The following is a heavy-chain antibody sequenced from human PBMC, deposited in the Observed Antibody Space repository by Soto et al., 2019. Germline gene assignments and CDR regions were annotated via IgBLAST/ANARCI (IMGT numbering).Heavy chain of an antibody. CDR3: TTLVPDIVVVVAATVSPHDY. D-gene: IGHD2-15*01. Sequence: GVLRLSCAASGFTFSNAWMSWVRQAPGKGLEWVGRIKSKTDGGTTDYAAPVKGRFTISRDDSKNTLYLQMNSLKTEDTAVYYCTTLVPDIVVVVAATVSPHDYWGQGTLVTVSS. CDR2: IKSKTDGGTT. V-gene: IGHV3-15*01. CDR1: GFTFSNAW. J-gene: IGHJ4*02.